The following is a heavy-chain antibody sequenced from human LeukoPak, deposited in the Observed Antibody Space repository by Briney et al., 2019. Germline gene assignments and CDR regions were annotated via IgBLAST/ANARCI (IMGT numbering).Heavy chain of an antibody. CDR1: GFTFSNAW. V-gene: IGHV3-15*01. CDR3: TTELAPDTPVDY. Sequence: PGGSLRLSCAASGFTFSNAWMSWVRQAPGKGLEWVGRIKSKTDGGTTDYAAPVKGRFTISRDDSKNTLYLQMNSLKTEDTAVYYCTTELAPDTPVDYWGQGTLVTVSS. J-gene: IGHJ4*02. CDR2: IKSKTDGGTT. D-gene: IGHD5-18*01.